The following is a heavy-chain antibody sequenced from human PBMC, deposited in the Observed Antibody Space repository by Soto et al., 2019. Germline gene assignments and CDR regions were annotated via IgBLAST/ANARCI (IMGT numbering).Heavy chain of an antibody. V-gene: IGHV1-46*03. D-gene: IGHD3-3*01. Sequence: ASVKVSCKASGYTFTSYYMHWVRQAPGQGIEWMGIINPSGGTTSYAQNFQGRVTITRDTSTSTVYMELSSLRFEDTAVYCCSRARSEWRSFDPWGQGTQVTVSS. CDR3: SRARSEWRSFDP. J-gene: IGHJ5*02. CDR2: INPSGGTT. CDR1: GYTFTSYY.